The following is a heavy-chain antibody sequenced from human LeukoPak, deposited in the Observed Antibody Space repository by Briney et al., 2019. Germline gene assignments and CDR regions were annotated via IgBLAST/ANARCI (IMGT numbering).Heavy chain of an antibody. D-gene: IGHD3-22*01. CDR3: AKDRYYDSSGYYGLDY. V-gene: IGHV3-9*01. J-gene: IGHJ4*02. CDR1: GFTFDDYA. CDR2: ISWNSGSI. Sequence: GGSLRLSRAASGFTFDDYAMHWVRQAPGKGLEWVSGISWNSGSIGYADSVKGRFTISRDNAKNSLYLQMNSLRAEDTALYYCAKDRYYDSSGYYGLDYWGQGTLVTVSS.